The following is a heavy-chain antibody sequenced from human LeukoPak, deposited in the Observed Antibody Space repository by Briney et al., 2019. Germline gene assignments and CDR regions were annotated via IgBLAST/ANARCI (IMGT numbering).Heavy chain of an antibody. D-gene: IGHD3-10*01. J-gene: IGHJ4*02. CDR1: GFTFSSYG. V-gene: IGHV3-30*18. Sequence: GGSLRLSCAASGFTFSSYGMHWVRQAPGKGLEWVAVISYDGSNKYYADSVKGRFTISRDNSKNTLYLQMNSLRAEDTAVYYCGKAITMVRGVIISPDYWGQGTLVTVSS. CDR2: ISYDGSNK. CDR3: GKAITMVRGVIISPDY.